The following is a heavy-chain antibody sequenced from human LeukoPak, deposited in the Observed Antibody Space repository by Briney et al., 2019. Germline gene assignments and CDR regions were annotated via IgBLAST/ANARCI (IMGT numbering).Heavy chain of an antibody. CDR3: ARDYSNGWYVY. CDR1: GYTFTDYY. D-gene: IGHD6-19*01. J-gene: IGHJ4*02. CDR2: INPNSGGT. V-gene: IGHV1-2*02. Sequence: ASVKVSCKASGYTFTDYYIHWVRQAPGQGLEWMGRINPNSGGTNYAQKFQGRATMTRDTPISTAYMELSRLRSDDTAVYYCARDYSNGWYVYWGQGTLVTVSS.